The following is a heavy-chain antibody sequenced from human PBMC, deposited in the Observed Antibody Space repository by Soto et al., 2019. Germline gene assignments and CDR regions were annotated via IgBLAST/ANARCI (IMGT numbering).Heavy chain of an antibody. V-gene: IGHV5-51*01. CDR3: ARHPHSSDGDYFY. CDR2: IYPGDSDT. D-gene: IGHD4-17*01. Sequence: GACLTISGKCSGYSCTSYWMGWVRQMPGKGLEWMGIIYPGDSDTRYSPSFQGQVTISADKSISTAYLQWSSLKASDTAMYYCARHPHSSDGDYFYWGLGTQVTVSS. CDR1: GYSCTSYW. J-gene: IGHJ4*02.